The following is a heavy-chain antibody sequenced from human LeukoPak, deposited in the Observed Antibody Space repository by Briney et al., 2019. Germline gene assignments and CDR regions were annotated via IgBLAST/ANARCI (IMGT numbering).Heavy chain of an antibody. CDR1: GFPQKRYN. J-gene: IGHJ4*02. D-gene: IGHD3-22*01. CDR3: AKDKYYDSSGYYWN. CDR2: IVGSGGT. V-gene: IGHV3-23*01. Sequence: PGGSLRLSCAASGFPQKRYNMNWVRQSPGKGLEWLSDIVGSGGTYYADSVKGRFTISRDNSKNTLYLQMNSLRAEDTAVYYCAKDKYYDSSGYYWNWGQGTLVTVSS.